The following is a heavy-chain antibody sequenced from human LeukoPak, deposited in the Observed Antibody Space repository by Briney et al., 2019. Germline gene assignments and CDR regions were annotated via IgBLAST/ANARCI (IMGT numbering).Heavy chain of an antibody. V-gene: IGHV3-74*01. CDR2: INSDGIVT. D-gene: IGHD5-18*01. CDR1: GFTFSIYW. Sequence: GGSLRLSCAASGFTFSIYWMHWVRQAPGKGLVWVSRINSDGIVTSYADSVKGRFTISRDNAKNTVYLQMDSLRVEDTAVYYCARSDSRYAFDIWGRGTMVTVSS. J-gene: IGHJ3*02. CDR3: ARSDSRYAFDI.